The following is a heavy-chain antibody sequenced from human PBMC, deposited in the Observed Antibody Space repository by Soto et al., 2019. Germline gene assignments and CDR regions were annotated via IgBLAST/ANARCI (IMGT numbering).Heavy chain of an antibody. V-gene: IGHV1-18*01. CDR3: ASEGPAPYYYYAMDV. J-gene: IGHJ6*02. CDR1: GCSFTTYG. CDR2: ISAYNGNT. Sequence: QVQLVQSGGEVKKPGASVKVSCKTSGCSFTTYGISWVREAPGQGLEWMGWISAYNGNTNYAQKLQGRVTMTTDTSTSTAYMELRSLRSDDTAVYYCASEGPAPYYYYAMDVWGQGSTVTVSS.